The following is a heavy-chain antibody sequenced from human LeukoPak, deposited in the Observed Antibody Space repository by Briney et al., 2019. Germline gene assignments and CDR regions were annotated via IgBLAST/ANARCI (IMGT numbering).Heavy chain of an antibody. CDR1: GFTFSHYA. V-gene: IGHV3-30*01. CDR3: ARARNGTLKY. Sequence: GRSVRLSCAASGFTFSHYAMDWVRQAPGKGLEWVAVISYDGNHKYYADSVKGRFTISRDNSKNTLYVQMNSLRAEDTAVYYCARARNGTLKYWGQGTLVTVCS. CDR2: ISYDGNHK. J-gene: IGHJ4*02. D-gene: IGHD1-26*01.